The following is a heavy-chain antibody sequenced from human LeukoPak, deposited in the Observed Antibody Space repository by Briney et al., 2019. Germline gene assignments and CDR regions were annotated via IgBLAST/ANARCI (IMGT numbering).Heavy chain of an antibody. CDR3: ARLKVPYTSGLAP. V-gene: IGHV4-34*01. J-gene: IGHJ5*02. CDR1: GGSFSGHY. D-gene: IGHD6-25*01. Sequence: SETLSLTCVVYGGSFSGHYWSWIRQPPGKGLEWIGEINHSGGTNYNPSLKSRVTMSVDTSKKQFSLKLSSVTAADTAVYYCARLKVPYTSGLAPWGQGTLVTVSS. CDR2: INHSGGT.